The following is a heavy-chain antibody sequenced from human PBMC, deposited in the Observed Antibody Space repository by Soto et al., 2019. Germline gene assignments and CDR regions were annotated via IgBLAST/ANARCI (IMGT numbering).Heavy chain of an antibody. CDR1: VFTFISYS. V-gene: IGHV3-21*01. CDR3: ARDPDIVVLPAAPPDWFDP. CDR2: ISSSSSYI. D-gene: IGHD2-2*01. Sequence: GWSLRLSCASSVFTFISYSMNWVRQAPGKGLEWVSSISSSSSYIYYADSVKGRFTISRDNAKNSLYLQMNSLRAEDTAVYYCARDPDIVVLPAAPPDWFDPWGQGTLVTVSS. J-gene: IGHJ5*02.